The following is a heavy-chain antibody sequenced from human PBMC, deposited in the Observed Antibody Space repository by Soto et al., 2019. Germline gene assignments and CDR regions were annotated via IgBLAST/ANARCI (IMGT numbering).Heavy chain of an antibody. Sequence: EVQLVESGGGLVQPGGSLRLSCAASGFTFSSYDMNWVHQAPGKGLEWVSYISRSSSTIYHTDSVKGRFAISRDSAKNSLYLQMNSLRAEDTAVYYCVKFYAAIYYYGMDVWGQGTTVIVSS. D-gene: IGHD2-2*01. V-gene: IGHV3-48*01. CDR2: ISRSSSTI. CDR1: GFTFSSYD. J-gene: IGHJ6*02. CDR3: VKFYAAIYYYGMDV.